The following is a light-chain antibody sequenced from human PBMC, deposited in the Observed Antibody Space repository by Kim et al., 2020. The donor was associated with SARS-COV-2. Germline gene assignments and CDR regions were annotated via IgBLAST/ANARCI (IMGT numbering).Light chain of an antibody. CDR3: SSYARSSSYV. J-gene: IGLJ1*01. Sequence: GQSITISCTGTSSDVGAYKYVYWYQQHPGKAPELMIFDVSERPSGISNRFSGSKSGNTASLTISGLQAEDEADYYCSSYARSSSYVFGTGTKVTVL. V-gene: IGLV2-14*04. CDR2: DVS. CDR1: SSDVGAYKY.